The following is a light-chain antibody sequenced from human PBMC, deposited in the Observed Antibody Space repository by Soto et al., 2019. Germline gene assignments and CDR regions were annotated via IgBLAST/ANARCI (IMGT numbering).Light chain of an antibody. J-gene: IGKJ1*01. V-gene: IGKV1-39*01. CDR1: QSIGSY. CDR3: QQSYSTPRT. CDR2: AAS. Sequence: DIHMTQSPSSLSASVGDRVTITSRASQSIGSYLNWCQQKPGKDPKLLIYAASSLQSGGPSRFSGSGAGTDFSLTISSLQPEDFATYYCQQSYSTPRTFGQGTKVDI.